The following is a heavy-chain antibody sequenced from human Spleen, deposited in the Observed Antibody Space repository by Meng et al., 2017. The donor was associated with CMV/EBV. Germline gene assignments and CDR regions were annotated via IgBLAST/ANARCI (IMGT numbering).Heavy chain of an antibody. D-gene: IGHD3-10*01. J-gene: IGHJ4*02. CDR3: AKDRGWLDY. CDR2: IYSGGSST. V-gene: IGHV3-23*03. CDR1: GFSVSDYT. Sequence: GGSLRLSCAASGFSVSDYTMNWVRQAPGKGLEWVSVIYSGGSSTYYADSVKGRFTISRDNSKNTLYLQMNSLRAEDTAVYYCAKDRGWLDYWGQGTLVTVSS.